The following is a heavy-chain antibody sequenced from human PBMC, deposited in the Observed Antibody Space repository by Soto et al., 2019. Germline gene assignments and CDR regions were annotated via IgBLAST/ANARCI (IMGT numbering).Heavy chain of an antibody. J-gene: IGHJ6*02. V-gene: IGHV3-23*01. Sequence: PGGSLRLSCAASGFTFSSYAMSWVRQAPGKGLEWVSAISGSGGSTYYADSVKGRFTISRDNSKNTLYMQMNSLRAEDTAVYYCAKEGGSSSAYDYYYGMDVWGQGTTVTVSS. CDR3: AKEGGSSSAYDYYYGMDV. CDR2: ISGSGGST. CDR1: GFTFSSYA. D-gene: IGHD6-6*01.